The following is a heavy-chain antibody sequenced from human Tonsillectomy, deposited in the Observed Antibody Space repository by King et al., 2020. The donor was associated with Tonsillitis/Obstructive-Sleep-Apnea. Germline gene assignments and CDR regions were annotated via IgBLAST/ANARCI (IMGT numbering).Heavy chain of an antibody. J-gene: IGHJ3*02. D-gene: IGHD2-2*01. Sequence: VQLQESGPGLVKPSQTLSLTCTVSVGSISSGGYYWSWIRQHPGKVLEWIGDIYYSGSTYYNPSLKSRVTISVDTSKNQFSLKLSSVTAADTAVYYCARKYCSSTSCYAFDIWGQGTMVTVSS. CDR1: VGSISSGGYY. V-gene: IGHV4-31*03. CDR2: IYYSGST. CDR3: ARKYCSSTSCYAFDI.